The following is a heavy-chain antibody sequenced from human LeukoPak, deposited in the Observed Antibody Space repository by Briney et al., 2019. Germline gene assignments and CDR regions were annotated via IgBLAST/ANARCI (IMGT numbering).Heavy chain of an antibody. CDR3: ARGGGGPYYYYGMDV. Sequence: SETLSLTCTVSGVSISSYYWSWIRQPPGKGLEWIGYIYYSGSTNYNPSLKSRVTISVDTSKNQFSLKLSSVTAADTAVYYCARGGGGPYYYYGMDVWGQGTTVTVSS. D-gene: IGHD4-23*01. CDR1: GVSISSYY. V-gene: IGHV4-59*01. J-gene: IGHJ6*02. CDR2: IYYSGST.